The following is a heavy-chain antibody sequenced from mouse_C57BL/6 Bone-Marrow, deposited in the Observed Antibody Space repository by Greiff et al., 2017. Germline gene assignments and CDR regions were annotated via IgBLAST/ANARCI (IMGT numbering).Heavy chain of an antibody. V-gene: IGHV1-42*01. D-gene: IGHD1-1*02. CDR2: INPSTGGT. CDR3: ARWYRTTAAYYCDY. CDR1: GYSFTGYY. J-gene: IGHJ2*01. Sequence: EVQLQQSGPELVKPGASVKISCKASGYSFTGYYMNWVKQSPEKSLEWIGEINPSTGGTTYNQKFKAKATLTVDKSSSTAYMQLKSLTSEDCAVYYGARWYRTTAAYYCDYWGQGTTLTVSS.